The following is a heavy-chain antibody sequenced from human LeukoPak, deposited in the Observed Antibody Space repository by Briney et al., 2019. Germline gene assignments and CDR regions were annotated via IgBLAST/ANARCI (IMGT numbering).Heavy chain of an antibody. J-gene: IGHJ4*02. CDR3: ARGRKWLRLGYFDY. V-gene: IGHV4-59*12. Sequence: SETLSLTCTVSGGSISSYYWSWIRQPPGKGLEWIGYIYYSGSTNYNPSLKSRVTISVDTSKNQFSLKLSSVTAADTAVYYCARGRKWLRLGYFDYWGQGTLVTVSS. CDR2: IYYSGST. D-gene: IGHD5-12*01. CDR1: GGSISSYY.